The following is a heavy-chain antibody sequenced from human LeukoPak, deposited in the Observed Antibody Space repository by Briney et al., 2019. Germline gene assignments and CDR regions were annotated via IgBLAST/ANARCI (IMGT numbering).Heavy chain of an antibody. CDR2: ISYDGSNK. CDR3: AKVGPYSSGWYYFDY. Sequence: GGSLRLSCAASGFTFSSYGMHWVRQAPGKGLEWVAVISYDGSNKYYADSVKGRFTISRDNSKNTLYLQMNSLRAEDTAVYYCAKVGPYSSGWYYFDYWGQETLVTVSS. CDR1: GFTFSSYG. D-gene: IGHD6-19*01. J-gene: IGHJ4*02. V-gene: IGHV3-30*18.